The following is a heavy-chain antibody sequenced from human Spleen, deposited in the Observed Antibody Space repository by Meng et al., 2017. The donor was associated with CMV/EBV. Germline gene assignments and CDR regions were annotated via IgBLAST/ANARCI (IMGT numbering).Heavy chain of an antibody. CDR1: GGSISSGTNY. V-gene: IGHV4-31*03. Sequence: SETLSLTCIVSGGSISSGTNYWSWIRQLPGKGLEWIGYIHYSGSAYYNPSLKRRVSISVDTSNNQFSLKLSSVTAADTALYYCARVRGNYGLDVWGQGTTVTVSS. J-gene: IGHJ6*02. D-gene: IGHD3-10*01. CDR2: IHYSGSA. CDR3: ARVRGNYGLDV.